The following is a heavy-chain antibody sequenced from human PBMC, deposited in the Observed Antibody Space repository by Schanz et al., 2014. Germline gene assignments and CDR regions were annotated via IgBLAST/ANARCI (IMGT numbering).Heavy chain of an antibody. J-gene: IGHJ5*02. CDR3: ATASSPVREAGAGSSFHL. V-gene: IGHV3-15*01. D-gene: IGHD6-13*01. CDR2: IKSKTDGETT. CDR1: GFNFGSHG. Sequence: VQLVESGGGVVQPGRSLRLSCAASGFNFGSHGMHWVRQAPGKGLEWLGRIKSKTDGETTDYAAPVKGRFSISRDDSQSTLYLQMNSLKIEDTAVYYCATASSPVREAGAGSSFHLWGQGTLVTVS.